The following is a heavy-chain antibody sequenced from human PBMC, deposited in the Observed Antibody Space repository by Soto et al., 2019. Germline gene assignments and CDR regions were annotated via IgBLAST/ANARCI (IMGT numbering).Heavy chain of an antibody. CDR1: GFTFSSYW. V-gene: IGHV3-74*01. CDR2: INSDGSTT. Sequence: EVQLVESGGGLVQPGGSLRLSCAASGFTFSSYWMHWVRQAPGKAPMWVSRINSDGSTTNYADSVKGRFTISRDNARNPLYLQLSGRRAEDTAVYLWALWWGVAGNNPLFHYWAQGPLGTVSS. J-gene: IGHJ4*02. D-gene: IGHD2-8*02. CDR3: ALWWGVAGNNPLFHY.